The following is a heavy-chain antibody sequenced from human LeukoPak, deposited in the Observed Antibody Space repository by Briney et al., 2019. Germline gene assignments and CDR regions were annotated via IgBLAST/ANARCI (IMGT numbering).Heavy chain of an antibody. Sequence: GGSLRLSCSASGFTFSNYAMHWVRQAPGKGLEYVSAISSNGGSTYYADSVKGRFTISRDNSKNTLYLQMSSLRVEDTAVFYCVKGIAGGPYYFDYWGQGTLVTFSS. CDR1: GFTFSNYA. V-gene: IGHV3-64D*06. CDR3: VKGIAGGPYYFDY. CDR2: ISSNGGST. D-gene: IGHD6-13*01. J-gene: IGHJ4*02.